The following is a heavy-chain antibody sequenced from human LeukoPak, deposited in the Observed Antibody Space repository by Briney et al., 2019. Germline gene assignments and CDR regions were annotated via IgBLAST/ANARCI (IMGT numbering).Heavy chain of an antibody. CDR3: ARERYCSSTSCPTAYYFDY. CDR1: GFTFSSYG. CDR2: IRYDGSNK. J-gene: IGHJ4*02. Sequence: GGSLRLSCAASGFTFSSYGMHWVRQAPGKGLEWVAFIRYDGSNKYYADSVKGRFTISRDNAKNSLYLQMNSLRAEDTAVYYCARERYCSSTSCPTAYYFDYWGQGALLVVSS. V-gene: IGHV3-30*02. D-gene: IGHD2-2*01.